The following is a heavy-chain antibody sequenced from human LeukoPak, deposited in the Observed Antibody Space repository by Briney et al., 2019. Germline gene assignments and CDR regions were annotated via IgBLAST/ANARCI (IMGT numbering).Heavy chain of an antibody. D-gene: IGHD3-22*01. V-gene: IGHV3-53*01. J-gene: IGHJ4*02. CDR1: GLILSSNY. CDR2: MYSVGST. Sequence: RWSLRLSCAASGLILSSNYMSGVRQAPGGGVEWVSVMYSVGSTHYAHSVTGGFTISRDKSKNTVYFQMNRLRVEDTAVYFCASTSYDFSGYPIDHWGQGTLVTVSS. CDR3: ASTSYDFSGYPIDH.